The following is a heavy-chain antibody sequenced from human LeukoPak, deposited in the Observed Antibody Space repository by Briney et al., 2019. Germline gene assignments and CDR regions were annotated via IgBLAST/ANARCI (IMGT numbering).Heavy chain of an antibody. CDR2: ISSSSSYI. J-gene: IGHJ3*01. D-gene: IGHD3-10*02. Sequence: AGGSLRLSCAASGFTFSSYSMNWVRQAPGKGLEWVSSISSSSSYIYYADSVKGRFTISRDNAKNSLYLQMNSLRAEDTAVYYCVQYSSMFGGNWGQGTMVTVSS. CDR3: VQYSSMFGGN. V-gene: IGHV3-21*01. CDR1: GFTFSSYS.